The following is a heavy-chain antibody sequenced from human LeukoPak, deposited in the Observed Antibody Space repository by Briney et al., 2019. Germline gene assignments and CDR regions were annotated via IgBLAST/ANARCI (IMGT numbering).Heavy chain of an antibody. CDR2: IYSGSST. Sequence: GGSLRLSCAASGFTVSSYYMSWVRQAPGKGLEWVSVIYSGSSTYYADSVKGRFTISRDNSKNTLYLQMNSLRAEDTAVYYCARGSRDGYNYLHYYYMDVWGKGTTVTVSS. CDR1: GFTVSSYY. D-gene: IGHD5-24*01. V-gene: IGHV3-53*01. CDR3: ARGSRDGYNYLHYYYMDV. J-gene: IGHJ6*03.